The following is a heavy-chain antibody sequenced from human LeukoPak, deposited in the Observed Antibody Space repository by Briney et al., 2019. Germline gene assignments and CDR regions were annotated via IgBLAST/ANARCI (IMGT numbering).Heavy chain of an antibody. CDR2: ISPYNGDT. CDR1: GYTFTSYG. Sequence: GASVKVSCKASGYTFTSYGFSWVRQAPGQGLEWMGWISPYNGDTNYAQKLQGRVTMTTDTSTSTAYMELRSLRSDDTAVYYCARDRYCSGGSCSGYFDYWGQGTLVTVSS. D-gene: IGHD2-15*01. J-gene: IGHJ4*02. CDR3: ARDRYCSGGSCSGYFDY. V-gene: IGHV1-18*01.